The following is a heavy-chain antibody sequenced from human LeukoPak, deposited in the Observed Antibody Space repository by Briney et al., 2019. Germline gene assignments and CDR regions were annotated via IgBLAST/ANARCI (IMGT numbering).Heavy chain of an antibody. J-gene: IGHJ4*02. D-gene: IGHD7-27*01. Sequence: GGSLRLSCAASGFTVSSTYMSWVRQAPGKGLECVSVLHSGGSTYYAASVRGRFTISRDISKNTLYLQMNSLRVEDTAVYYCAKDLHNWGFDYWGQGILVTVSS. CDR1: GFTVSSTY. CDR2: LHSGGST. V-gene: IGHV3-53*01. CDR3: AKDLHNWGFDY.